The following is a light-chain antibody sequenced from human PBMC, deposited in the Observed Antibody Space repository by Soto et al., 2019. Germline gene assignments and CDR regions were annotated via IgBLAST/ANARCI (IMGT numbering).Light chain of an antibody. CDR1: QSVSSN. Sequence: EIVMTQSPATLSVSPGERATLSCRASQSVSSNLAWYQQKPCQAPRLLIYGASTRATGIPARFSGSGSGTEITLTSSSLQSEDFATYFCQQTYSMPVTFGQGTKLEMK. CDR3: QQTYSMPVT. J-gene: IGKJ2*01. V-gene: IGKV3-15*01. CDR2: GAS.